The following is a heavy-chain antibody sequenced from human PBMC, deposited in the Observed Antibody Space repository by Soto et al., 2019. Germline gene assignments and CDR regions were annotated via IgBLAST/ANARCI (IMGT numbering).Heavy chain of an antibody. Sequence: GASVKVSCKASGYTFTSYDINWVRQATGQGLEWMGWMNPNSGNTGYAQKFQGRVTMTRNTSISTAYMELSSLRSEDTAVYYCARGRKYYDFWSGYYSYYFDYWGQGTLVTVSS. CDR1: GYTFTSYD. V-gene: IGHV1-8*01. D-gene: IGHD3-3*01. CDR2: MNPNSGNT. J-gene: IGHJ4*02. CDR3: ARGRKYYDFWSGYYSYYFDY.